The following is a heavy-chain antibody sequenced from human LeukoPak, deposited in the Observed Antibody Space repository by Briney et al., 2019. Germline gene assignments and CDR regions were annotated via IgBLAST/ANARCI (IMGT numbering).Heavy chain of an antibody. CDR2: INPRSGET. V-gene: IGHV1-2*02. CDR1: GYSFTAFY. Sequence: GASVKVSCKASGYSFTAFYIHWVRQAPGRELEWMGWINPRSGETNYAYKFRGRVTMTRDTSISTTYMDLGSLGSDDTAVYYCARDGEYGTGSYYRGCFDYWGQGTLVTVSS. CDR3: ARDGEYGTGSYYRGCFDY. J-gene: IGHJ4*02. D-gene: IGHD3-10*01.